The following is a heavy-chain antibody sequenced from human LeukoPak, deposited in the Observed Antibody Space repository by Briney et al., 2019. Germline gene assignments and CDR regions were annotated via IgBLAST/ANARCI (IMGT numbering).Heavy chain of an antibody. J-gene: IGHJ4*02. CDR1: GFTVITSF. Sequence: GGSLRLSCAASGFTVITSFMSWVRQAPGKGLEWVSVIYNDGTTYYADSVKGRFTISRDNPKNTLYLQMNTLRAEDTAVYYCTKPGGPGDWGQGTQATVPS. V-gene: IGHV3-53*01. CDR2: IYNDGTT. CDR3: TKPGGPGD. D-gene: IGHD3-16*01.